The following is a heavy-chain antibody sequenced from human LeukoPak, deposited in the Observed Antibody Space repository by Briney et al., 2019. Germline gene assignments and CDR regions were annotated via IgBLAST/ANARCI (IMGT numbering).Heavy chain of an antibody. D-gene: IGHD3-16*01. Sequence: GGSLRLSCAASGFTFSSFKMTWVRQAPGKGLEWVASVSPSSTYIYYGDSLKGRVTVSRDNAKSLLFLHMSSLRPDDTAVYYCARDFTGGEYFDSWGQGALVSVSS. J-gene: IGHJ4*02. CDR2: VSPSSTYI. CDR1: GFTFSSFK. CDR3: ARDFTGGEYFDS. V-gene: IGHV3-21*06.